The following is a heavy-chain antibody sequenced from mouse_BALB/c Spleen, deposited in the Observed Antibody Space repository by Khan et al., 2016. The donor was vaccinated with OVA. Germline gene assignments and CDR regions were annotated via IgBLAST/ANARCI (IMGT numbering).Heavy chain of an antibody. J-gene: IGHJ3*01. CDR3: VNHGSSSAWFTY. V-gene: IGHV1-4*01. CDR2: INPSTDYT. CDR1: GYTFTSYW. D-gene: IGHD1-1*01. Sequence: VQLQESGAELARPGASVKKSCKASGYTFTSYWMHWVKQRPGQGLEWIGYINPSTDYTYYNQNFKDKATLTADKSSNTAYMQLTSLTSEDSAVYYCVNHGSSSAWFTYWGQGTLVTVSA.